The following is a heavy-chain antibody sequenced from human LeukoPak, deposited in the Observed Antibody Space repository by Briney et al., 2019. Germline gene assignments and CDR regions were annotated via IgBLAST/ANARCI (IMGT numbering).Heavy chain of an antibody. CDR1: GFTFSSYA. J-gene: IGHJ4*02. Sequence: GGSLRLSCAASGFTFSSYAMSWVRQAPGKGLEWVSAITSSGGSTYYADSVKGRFTISRDNSKNSLYLQMNSLRAEDTAVYYCARALIGYYFDYWGQGTLVTVSS. V-gene: IGHV3-23*01. CDR2: ITSSGGST. CDR3: ARALIGYYFDY. D-gene: IGHD2-8*01.